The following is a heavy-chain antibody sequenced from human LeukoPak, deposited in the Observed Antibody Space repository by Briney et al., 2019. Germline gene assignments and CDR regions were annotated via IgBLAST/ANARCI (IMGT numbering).Heavy chain of an antibody. CDR1: GFTFTSYY. Sequence: ASVKVSCKASGFTFTSYYMHWVRQAPGQGLEWMGIINPSGSYTSYAQKFQGRVTMTRDTSTSTVYMELSSLRSEDTAVYYCVRDNSGGSTWWFDPWGQGTLVTVSS. V-gene: IGHV1-46*01. CDR3: VRDNSGGSTWWFDP. J-gene: IGHJ5*02. CDR2: INPSGSYT. D-gene: IGHD2-15*01.